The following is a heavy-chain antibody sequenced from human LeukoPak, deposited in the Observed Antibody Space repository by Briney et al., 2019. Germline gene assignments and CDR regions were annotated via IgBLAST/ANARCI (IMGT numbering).Heavy chain of an antibody. J-gene: IGHJ3*02. CDR1: GYTLTELS. Sequence: EASVKVSCKVSGYTLTELSMHWVRQAPGKGLEWMGGFDPEDGETIYAQKFQGRVTMTEDTSTDTAYMELSSLRSEDTAVYYCATQWELLRILDAFDIWGQGTMVTVSS. CDR2: FDPEDGET. D-gene: IGHD1-26*01. CDR3: ATQWELLRILDAFDI. V-gene: IGHV1-24*01.